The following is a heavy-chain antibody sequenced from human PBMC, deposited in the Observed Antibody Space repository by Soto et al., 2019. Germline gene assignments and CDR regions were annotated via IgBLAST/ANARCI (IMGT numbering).Heavy chain of an antibody. J-gene: IGHJ2*01. D-gene: IGHD3-22*01. Sequence: GESLKISCKGSGDSFDSFWIGWVRQMPGKGLEWMRIIYLGDSDTRYNPSFQGQVTISADKSINTAYLQWNSLKASDTAMYYCARHAAGNYYDSSGSQVWYFDLWGRGTLVTVSS. CDR1: GDSFDSFW. V-gene: IGHV5-51*01. CDR2: IYLGDSDT. CDR3: ARHAAGNYYDSSGSQVWYFDL.